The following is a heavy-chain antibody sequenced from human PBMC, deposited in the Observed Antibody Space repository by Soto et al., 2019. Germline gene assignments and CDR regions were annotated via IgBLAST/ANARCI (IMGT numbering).Heavy chain of an antibody. V-gene: IGHV4-59*01. J-gene: IGHJ4*02. CDR1: GGSIINYY. CDR2: ISYTGST. D-gene: IGHD1-26*01. CDR3: ARTRMEGVRGPQVGYYFDY. Sequence: QVQLQESGPGLVRPSETLSLTCNVSGGSIINYYWSWIRQSPGKGLEWIGYISYTGSTSYNPSLKSRVNLAVDTSKIQFSLRLSSVAAADTALYYCARTRMEGVRGPQVGYYFDYWGQGHLVTVPS.